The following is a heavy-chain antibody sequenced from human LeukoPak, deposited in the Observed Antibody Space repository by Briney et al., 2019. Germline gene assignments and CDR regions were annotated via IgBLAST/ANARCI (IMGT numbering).Heavy chain of an antibody. Sequence: SETLSLTCTVSGGSISSYYWSWIRQPPGKGLEWIGSIYYSGRTYYNPSLKSRVTISVDTSKNQFSLKLSSVTAADTAVYYCARNPYYYDSSGYPRPFDYWGQGTLVTVSS. CDR1: GGSISSYY. V-gene: IGHV4-59*04. J-gene: IGHJ4*02. CDR3: ARNPYYYDSSGYPRPFDY. CDR2: IYYSGRT. D-gene: IGHD3-22*01.